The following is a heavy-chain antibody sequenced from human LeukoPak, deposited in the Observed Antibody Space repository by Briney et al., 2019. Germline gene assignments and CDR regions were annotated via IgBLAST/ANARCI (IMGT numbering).Heavy chain of an antibody. V-gene: IGHV3-53*01. CDR1: GFTVSSNY. Sequence: GGSLRLSCAASGFTVSSNYMTWVRQAPGKGLEWVSVIYSGGSTYYADSVKGRFTISRDNSKNTLYLQMNSLRAGDTAVYYCTRNWGSDNWFDPWGQGTLVTVSS. CDR2: IYSGGST. CDR3: TRNWGSDNWFDP. D-gene: IGHD7-27*01. J-gene: IGHJ5*02.